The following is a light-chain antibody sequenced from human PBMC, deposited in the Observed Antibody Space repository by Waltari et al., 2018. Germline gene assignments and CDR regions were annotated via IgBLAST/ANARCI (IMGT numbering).Light chain of an antibody. J-gene: IGLJ2*01. CDR2: VIR. CDR3: QVWDSITVV. Sequence: SYILTQPPSVSVAPGQTARVTCGGNNIGTKSVPWYQQKPGQAPVPVVPVIRDRPSGIPGRFSGSTSGNTATLTISRVEVEDEADYYCQVWDSITVVFGGGTKLIVL. V-gene: IGLV3-21*02. CDR1: NIGTKS.